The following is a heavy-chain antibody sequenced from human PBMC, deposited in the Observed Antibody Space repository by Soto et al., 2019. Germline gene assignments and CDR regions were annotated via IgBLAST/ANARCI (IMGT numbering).Heavy chain of an antibody. Sequence: GGSLRLSCAASGFTFSSYSMNWVRQAPGKGLEWVSYISSSSSTIYYADSVKGRFTISRDNAKNSLYLQMNSLRDEDTAVYYCEATWYYDSSGYFWPYGMDVWGQGTTVTVSS. CDR2: ISSSSSTI. CDR1: GFTFSSYS. D-gene: IGHD3-22*01. J-gene: IGHJ6*02. V-gene: IGHV3-48*02. CDR3: EATWYYDSSGYFWPYGMDV.